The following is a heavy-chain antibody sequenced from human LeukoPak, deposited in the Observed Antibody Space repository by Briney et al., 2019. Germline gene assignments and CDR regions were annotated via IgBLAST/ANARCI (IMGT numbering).Heavy chain of an antibody. V-gene: IGHV4-34*01. CDR1: GGSISTYY. CDR2: INHSGTT. CDR3: ARYLLYSNFHNWFDP. D-gene: IGHD4-11*01. J-gene: IGHJ5*02. Sequence: SETLSLTCTISGGSISTYYWNWIRQPPGKGLEWIGEINHSGTTNYNPSLKNRVTISVDRSKNQFSLKLSSVTAADTAVYYCARYLLYSNFHNWFDPWGQGTLVTVSS.